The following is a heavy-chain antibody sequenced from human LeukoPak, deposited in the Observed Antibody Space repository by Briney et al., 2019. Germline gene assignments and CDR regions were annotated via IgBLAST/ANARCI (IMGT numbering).Heavy chain of an antibody. D-gene: IGHD6-19*01. V-gene: IGHV3-30*18. CDR3: AKDDSGWYLY. CDR2: ISYDGSNK. Sequence: GRSLRLSCAPSGFTFSSYGMHWVRQAPGKGLKWVAVISYDGSNKYHADSVKGRFTISRDTSKNTLYLQMNSLRAEDTAVYYCAKDDSGWYLYWGQGTLVTVSS. J-gene: IGHJ4*02. CDR1: GFTFSSYG.